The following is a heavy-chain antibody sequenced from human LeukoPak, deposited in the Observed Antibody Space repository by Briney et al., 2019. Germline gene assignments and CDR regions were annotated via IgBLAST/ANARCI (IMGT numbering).Heavy chain of an antibody. D-gene: IGHD5-12*01. V-gene: IGHV4-30-2*01. CDR2: IYYSGST. CDR3: ACLNRGYTAYHTAY. CDR1: GVSISSGGYA. J-gene: IGHJ4*01. Sequence: SETLSLTCAVSGVSISSGGYAWSWIRQPPGKGLEWIGSIYYSGSTYYNPSLKSRVTISLDRSKNQFSLNLRSVTAADTAVYYCACLNRGYTAYHTAYWGHVTLVTVSS.